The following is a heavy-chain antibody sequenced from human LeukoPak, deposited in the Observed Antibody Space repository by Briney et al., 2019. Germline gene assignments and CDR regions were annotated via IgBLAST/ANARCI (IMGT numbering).Heavy chain of an antibody. Sequence: NPSQTLSLTCTVSGGSISSGGYYWSWIRQHPGKGLEWIGYIYYSGSTYYNPSLKSRVTISVDTSKNQFSLKLSSVTAADTAVYYCARVEGFLGWLLWYGWCDPWGQGTLVTVSP. V-gene: IGHV4-31*03. D-gene: IGHD3-3*01. CDR1: GGSISSGGYY. J-gene: IGHJ5*02. CDR3: ARVEGFLGWLLWYGWCDP. CDR2: IYYSGST.